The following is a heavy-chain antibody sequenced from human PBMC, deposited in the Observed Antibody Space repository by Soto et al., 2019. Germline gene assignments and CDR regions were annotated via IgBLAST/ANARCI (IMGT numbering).Heavy chain of an antibody. J-gene: IGHJ6*02. CDR3: ASGPRRLVDAMDV. CDR2: IYYSGTT. Sequence: SETLSLTCPVSGDSIRNSDYCWGWVRQPPGMGLEWIGSIYYSGTTYYNPSLKSRVTIAVDTSNNQFSLRLTSVAAADTAVYYCASGPRRLVDAMDVWGQGTTVNVSS. D-gene: IGHD1-26*01. CDR1: GDSIRNSDYC. V-gene: IGHV4-39*01.